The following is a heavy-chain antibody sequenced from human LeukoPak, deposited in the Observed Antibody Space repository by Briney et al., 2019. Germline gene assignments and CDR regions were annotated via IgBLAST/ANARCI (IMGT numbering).Heavy chain of an antibody. CDR1: GFTFSSYA. CDR2: ISGSGGST. D-gene: IGHD6-19*01. Sequence: GGTLRLSCAASGFTFSSYAMSWVRQAPGKGLEWVSTISGSGGSTYYADSVKGRFTISRDNSKNTLYLQMNSLRAEDTAVYYCAKDPTAGSSGWSRYFDYWGQGTLVTVSS. CDR3: AKDPTAGSSGWSRYFDY. J-gene: IGHJ4*02. V-gene: IGHV3-23*01.